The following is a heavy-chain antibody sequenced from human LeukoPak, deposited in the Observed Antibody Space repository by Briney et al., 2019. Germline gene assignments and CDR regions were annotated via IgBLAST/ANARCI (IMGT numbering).Heavy chain of an antibody. Sequence: PSETLSLTCTVSGGSISSGDYYWSWIRQPPGKGLEWIGYIYYSGSTYYNSSLKSRVTISVDTSKNQFSLKLSSVTAADTAVYYCARRKGPPKYSSSSHNNRNYYYYYGMDVWGQGTTVTVSS. CDR3: ARRKGPPKYSSSSHNNRNYYYYYGMDV. CDR2: IYYSGST. D-gene: IGHD6-6*01. CDR1: GGSISSGDYY. J-gene: IGHJ6*02. V-gene: IGHV4-30-4*01.